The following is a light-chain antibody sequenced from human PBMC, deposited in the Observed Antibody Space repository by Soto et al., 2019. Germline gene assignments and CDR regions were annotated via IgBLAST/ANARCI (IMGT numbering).Light chain of an antibody. CDR2: DVS. CDR1: SSDVGGYNY. V-gene: IGLV2-14*01. J-gene: IGLJ3*02. Sequence: QSALTQPASVSGSPGQSITISCTGTSSDVGGYNYVSWYQQHPRKAPKLMIYDVSNRPSGVSNRFSGSKSGNTASLTISGLQAEDEADYYCSSYTSSSPWVFGGGTKLTVL. CDR3: SSYTSSSPWV.